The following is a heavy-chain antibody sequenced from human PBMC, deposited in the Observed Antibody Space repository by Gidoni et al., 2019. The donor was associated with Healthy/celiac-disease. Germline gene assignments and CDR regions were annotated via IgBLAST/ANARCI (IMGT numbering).Heavy chain of an antibody. J-gene: IGHJ6*02. CDR3: AKPSTVTTAYYYYGMDV. CDR1: GFTFSSYA. D-gene: IGHD4-17*01. Sequence: EVQLLESGGGLVQPGGSLRLSCAASGFTFSSYAMSWVRQAPGKGLEWVSAISGSGGSTYYAESVKGRFTISRDNFKNTLYLQMNSLRAEDTAVYYCAKPSTVTTAYYYYGMDVWGQGTTVTVSS. CDR2: ISGSGGST. V-gene: IGHV3-23*01.